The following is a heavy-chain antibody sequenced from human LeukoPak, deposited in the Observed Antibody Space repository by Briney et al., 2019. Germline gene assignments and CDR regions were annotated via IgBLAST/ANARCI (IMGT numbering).Heavy chain of an antibody. V-gene: IGHV4-39*07. CDR2: IYYSGST. D-gene: IGHD2-2*01. J-gene: IGHJ6*02. CDR3: AGVPASPRSIPRDYGMDV. Sequence: PSETLSLTCTVSGGSISSSSYYWGWIRQPPGKGLEWIGSIYYSGSTYYNPSLKSRVTISVDTSKNQFSLKLSSVTAADTAVYYCAGVPASPRSIPRDYGMDVWGQGTTVTVSS. CDR1: GGSISSSSYY.